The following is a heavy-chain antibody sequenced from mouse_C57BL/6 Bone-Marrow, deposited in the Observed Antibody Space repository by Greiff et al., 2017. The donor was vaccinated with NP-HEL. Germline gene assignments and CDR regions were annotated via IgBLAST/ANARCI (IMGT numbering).Heavy chain of an antibody. V-gene: IGHV1-50*01. CDR1: GYTFTSYW. Sequence: QVQLQQPGAELVKPGASVKLSCKASGYTFTSYWMQWVKQRPGQGLEWIGEIDPSDSYTNYNQKFKGKATLTVDTSSSTAYMQLSSLTSEDSAVYYCARNYYYGSSSFAYWGQGTLVTVSA. CDR3: ARNYYYGSSSFAY. CDR2: IDPSDSYT. D-gene: IGHD1-1*01. J-gene: IGHJ3*01.